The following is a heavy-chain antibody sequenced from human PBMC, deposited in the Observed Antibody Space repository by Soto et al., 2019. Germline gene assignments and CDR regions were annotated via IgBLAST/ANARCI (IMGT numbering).Heavy chain of an antibody. J-gene: IGHJ6*02. V-gene: IGHV1-69*06. D-gene: IGHD4-17*01. CDR1: GGTFSSYA. CDR2: IIPIFGTA. Sequence: RASVKVSCKASGGTFSSYAISWVRQAPGQGLEWMGGIIPIFGTANYAQKFQGRVTITADKSTSTAYMELSSLRSEDTAVYYCARPMTTVTPYYYYYGMDVWGQGTPVTVYS. CDR3: ARPMTTVTPYYYYYGMDV.